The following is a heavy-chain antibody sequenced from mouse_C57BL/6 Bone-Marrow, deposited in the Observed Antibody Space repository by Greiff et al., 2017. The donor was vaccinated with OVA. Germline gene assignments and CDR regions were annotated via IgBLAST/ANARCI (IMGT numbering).Heavy chain of an antibody. CDR2: ISSGGSYT. Sequence: EVHLVESGGDLVKPGGSLKLSCAASGFTFSSYGMSWVRQTPDTRLEWVATISSGGSYTYYPDSVKGRFTISRDNAKNTLYLQMSSRKSEDKAMDYCARHGDYGSFFDYWGQGTTLTVSS. J-gene: IGHJ2*01. D-gene: IGHD1-1*01. V-gene: IGHV5-6*01. CDR3: ARHGDYGSFFDY. CDR1: GFTFSSYG.